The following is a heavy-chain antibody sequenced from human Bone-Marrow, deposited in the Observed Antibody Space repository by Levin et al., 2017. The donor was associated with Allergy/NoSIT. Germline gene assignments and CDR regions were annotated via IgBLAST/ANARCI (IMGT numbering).Heavy chain of an antibody. D-gene: IGHD2-2*01. V-gene: IGHV1-69*06. CDR2: IIPIFGTA. CDR1: GGTFSSYA. J-gene: IGHJ4*02. CDR3: ASLEVGQNDY. Sequence: KISCKASGGTFSSYAISWVRQAPGQGLEWMGGIIPIFGTANYAQKFQGRVTITADKSTSTAYMELSSLRSEDTAVYYCASLEVGQNDYWGQGTLVTVSS.